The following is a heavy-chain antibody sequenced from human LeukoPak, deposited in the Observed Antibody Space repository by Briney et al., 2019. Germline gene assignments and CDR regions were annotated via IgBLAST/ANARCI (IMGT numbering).Heavy chain of an antibody. J-gene: IGHJ4*02. V-gene: IGHV3-74*01. CDR2: IISDGSTT. Sequence: PGGSLRLSCAASGFPFSRYSMPWVRQAPGKGLVWVSRIISDGSTTDYADSVKGRFTISRDNAKNTLYLQMNSLRAEDTAVYYCASPTYYYDSDYFDFWGQGTLVTVSS. CDR1: GFPFSRYS. D-gene: IGHD3-22*01. CDR3: ASPTYYYDSDYFDF.